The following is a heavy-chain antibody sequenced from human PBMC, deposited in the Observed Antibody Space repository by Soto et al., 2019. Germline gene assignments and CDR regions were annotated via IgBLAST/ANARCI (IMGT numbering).Heavy chain of an antibody. CDR2: ISYSGST. CDR1: GGSISSGDYY. V-gene: IGHV4-30-4*01. CDR3: ARVVLDAFDI. Sequence: QVQLQEPGPGLVKPSQTLSLTCTVSGGSISSGDYYWSWIRQTPGKGLEWIGYISYSGSTYYNPSLQSRVTLSVDTSQNQFSLKLTSVTAADTAVYYCARVVLDAFDIWGQGTMVTVSP. D-gene: IGHD1-1*01. J-gene: IGHJ3*02.